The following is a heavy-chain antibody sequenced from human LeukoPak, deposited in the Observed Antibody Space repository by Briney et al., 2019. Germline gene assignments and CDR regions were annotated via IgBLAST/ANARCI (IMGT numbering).Heavy chain of an antibody. CDR3: ASSIVASDYYFDY. CDR2: IYYSGST. V-gene: IGHV4-59*01. J-gene: IGHJ4*02. CDR1: GGSISSYY. Sequence: SETLSLTCTVSGGSISSYYWSWIRQPPGKGLEWIGYIYYSGSTNYNPSLKRRVTISVDTSKNQFSLKLSSVTAADTAVYYCASSIVASDYYFDYWGQGTLVTVSS. D-gene: IGHD5-12*01.